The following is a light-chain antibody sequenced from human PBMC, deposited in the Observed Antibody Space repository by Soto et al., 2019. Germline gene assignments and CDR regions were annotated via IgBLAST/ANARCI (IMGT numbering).Light chain of an antibody. J-gene: IGLJ1*01. CDR2: EVT. CDR3: TSYVGSNNYV. CDR1: SSDVGRYNY. Sequence: QSVLTQPPSASGSPGQSVTISCIGTSSDVGRYNYVSWYQHHPGKAPKLIIYEVTKRPSGVPERFSGSKSGNAASLTVSGLQADDEADYYCTSYVGSNNYVFGTGTKVPVL. V-gene: IGLV2-8*01.